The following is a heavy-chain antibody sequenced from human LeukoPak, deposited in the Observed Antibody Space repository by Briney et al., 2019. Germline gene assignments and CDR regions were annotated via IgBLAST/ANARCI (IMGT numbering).Heavy chain of an antibody. Sequence: GSLRLSCAASGFTFSSYWITWVRQPPGKGLEWTGEINHSGSTNYNPSLKSRVTISVDTSKNQFSLKLNSVTAADTAVYYCARGYGAKYYYYMDVWGKGTTVTVSS. CDR1: GFTFSSYW. J-gene: IGHJ6*03. CDR3: ARGYGAKYYYYMDV. V-gene: IGHV4-34*01. D-gene: IGHD3-10*01. CDR2: INHSGST.